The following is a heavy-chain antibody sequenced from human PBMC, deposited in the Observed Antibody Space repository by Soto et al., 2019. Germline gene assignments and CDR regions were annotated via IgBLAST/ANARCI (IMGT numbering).Heavy chain of an antibody. CDR1: GFTFSSYW. V-gene: IGHV3-74*01. CDR2: INNDGSSI. J-gene: IGHJ5*02. D-gene: IGHD3-10*01. Sequence: GGSLRLSCAASGFTFSSYWMHWVRQAPGKGLVWVSRINNDGSSISYADSVKGRFTISRDNAKNTLYLQMNSLRVEDTAVYYCAKVGYYGSGSLGFYPWGQRTLVPVSS. CDR3: AKVGYYGSGSLGFYP.